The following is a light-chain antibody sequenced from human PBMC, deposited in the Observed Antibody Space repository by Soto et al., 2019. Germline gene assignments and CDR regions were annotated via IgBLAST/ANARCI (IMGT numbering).Light chain of an antibody. CDR2: KAS. Sequence: DIQMTQSPSTLSASVGDRVTITCRASQGISRWLAWYQQKPGKAPKLLIYKASSLQSGVPSRFRGSGSGTEFTLTISSLQPDDFTTYYCQQYNSYPWTFGQGTKVDIK. CDR1: QGISRW. V-gene: IGKV1-5*03. J-gene: IGKJ1*01. CDR3: QQYNSYPWT.